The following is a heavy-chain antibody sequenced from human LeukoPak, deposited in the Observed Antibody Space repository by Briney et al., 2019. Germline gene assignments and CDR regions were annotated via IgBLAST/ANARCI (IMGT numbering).Heavy chain of an antibody. CDR3: ARDANYYDSSGYSSHFDY. CDR2: IYYSGST. Sequence: SQTLSLTCTVSGGSISSGGYYWSWIRQPPVKGLEWIGYIYYSGSTYYNPSLKSRVTISVDTSKNQFSLKLSSVTAADTAVYYCARDANYYDSSGYSSHFDYWGQGTLVTVSS. J-gene: IGHJ4*02. V-gene: IGHV4-30-4*08. D-gene: IGHD3-22*01. CDR1: GGSISSGGYY.